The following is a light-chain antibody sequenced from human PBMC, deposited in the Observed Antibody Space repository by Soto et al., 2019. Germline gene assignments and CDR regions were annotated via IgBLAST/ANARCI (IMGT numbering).Light chain of an antibody. J-gene: IGLJ3*02. Sequence: QSVLTQPASVSGSPGQSITISCTGTTSDIGAYNYVSWYQHNPGNAPKLMIYEVTIRPSGVSSRFSGSKSGSTASLTITGLQSDDEADYYCSSYTSRGTLVFGGGTKLTV. CDR3: SSYTSRGTLV. V-gene: IGLV2-14*01. CDR1: TSDIGAYNY. CDR2: EVT.